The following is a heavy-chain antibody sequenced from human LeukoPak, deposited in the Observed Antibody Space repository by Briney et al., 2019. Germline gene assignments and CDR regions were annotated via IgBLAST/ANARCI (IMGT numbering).Heavy chain of an antibody. J-gene: IGHJ4*02. CDR2: ISSSSSYI. D-gene: IGHD3-22*01. CDR1: GFTFSSYS. V-gene: IGHV3-21*01. Sequence: PGGSLRLSCAASGFTFSSYSMNWVRQAPGKGLEWVSSISSSSSYIYYADSVKGRFTISRDSAKNSLYLQMNSLRAEDTAVYYCAREGDYYDSSGYYSLTRYFDYWGQGTLVTVSS. CDR3: AREGDYYDSSGYYSLTRYFDY.